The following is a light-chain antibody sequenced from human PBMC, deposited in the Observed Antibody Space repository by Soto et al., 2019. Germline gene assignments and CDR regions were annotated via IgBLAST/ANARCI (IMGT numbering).Light chain of an antibody. CDR2: YDS. Sequence: SYELTQPPSVSGAPGKTARITCGGNNSGSKSVHWYQQKPGQAPVLVIYYDSDRPSGIPERFSGSNSGNSATLAISRLEAEDEADYYCQSYDSSLSGYVFGAGTKVTVL. CDR1: NSGSKS. CDR3: QSYDSSLSGYV. V-gene: IGLV3-21*01. J-gene: IGLJ1*01.